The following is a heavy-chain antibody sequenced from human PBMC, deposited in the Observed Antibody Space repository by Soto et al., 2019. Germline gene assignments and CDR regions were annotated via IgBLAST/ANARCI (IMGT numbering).Heavy chain of an antibody. V-gene: IGHV3-33*01. CDR3: TRDASYYSLWSGYYPSRNGMDV. CDR1: GFTFSSLG. Sequence: GGSLRLSCAASGFTFSSLGMHWVRQAPGKGLEWVSLIWYDGSKKSYGDSVKGRFTIPRDNSRNTVYLQMNSLRADDTAVYYCTRDASYYSLWSGYYPSRNGMDVWGQGTTVTVSS. CDR2: IWYDGSKK. J-gene: IGHJ6*02. D-gene: IGHD3-3*01.